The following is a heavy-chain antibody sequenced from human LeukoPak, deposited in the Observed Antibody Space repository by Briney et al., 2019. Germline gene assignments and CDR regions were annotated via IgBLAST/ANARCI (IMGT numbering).Heavy chain of an antibody. Sequence: PGGSLRLSCAASGFTFSTYGMSWVRQAPGKGLEWLSYISYSDTAKYYADSVKGRFTISRDNAENSLHLQMNSLRDEDTAVYYCARYFDSSGFYRDAFDVWGQGTMATVSS. J-gene: IGHJ3*01. D-gene: IGHD3-22*01. CDR2: ISYSDTAK. CDR1: GFTFSTYG. CDR3: ARYFDSSGFYRDAFDV. V-gene: IGHV3-48*02.